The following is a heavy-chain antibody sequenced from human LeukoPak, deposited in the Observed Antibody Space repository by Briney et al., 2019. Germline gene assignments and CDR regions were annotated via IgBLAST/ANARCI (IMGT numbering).Heavy chain of an antibody. Sequence: SDTLPLTCTVSGGSISSYYWSWIRQPPGKGLEWIGYIYYSGSTNYNPSLKSRVTISVDTSKNQFSLKLSSVTAADTAVYYCARSGFLEWLLDYWGQGTLVTVSS. D-gene: IGHD3-3*01. CDR2: IYYSGST. V-gene: IGHV4-59*07. J-gene: IGHJ4*02. CDR3: ARSGFLEWLLDY. CDR1: GGSISSYY.